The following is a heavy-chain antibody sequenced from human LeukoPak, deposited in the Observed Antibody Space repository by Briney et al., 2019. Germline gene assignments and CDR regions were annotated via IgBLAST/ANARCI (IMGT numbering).Heavy chain of an antibody. CDR3: ARAARQGFTMIVVPFFYFDL. CDR1: GGSISSGASD. Sequence: SETLSLTCTVSGGSISSGASDWGWIRQHPKRGLEWVGYINHSGSTYYNPSLGSRVTMSVDTSKNQFSLKLSSVTAADSAVYYCARAARQGFTMIVVPFFYFDLWGRCTLVTVSS. D-gene: IGHD3-22*01. J-gene: IGHJ2*01. V-gene: IGHV4-31*03. CDR2: INHSGST.